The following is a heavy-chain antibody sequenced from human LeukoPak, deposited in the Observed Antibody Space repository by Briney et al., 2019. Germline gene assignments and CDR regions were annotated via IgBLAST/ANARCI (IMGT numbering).Heavy chain of an antibody. CDR3: ARGGKATVVTM. J-gene: IGHJ4*02. V-gene: IGHV4-4*07. CDR1: GGSINSYY. D-gene: IGHD4-23*01. Sequence: SETLSLTCTVSGGSINSYYWSWIRQPAGKGLEWIGRIYSSGSTNYNPSLKSRVSMSVDTSKNQFSLKLTSVSAADTAVYYCARGGKATVVTMWGQGILVTVSS. CDR2: IYSSGST.